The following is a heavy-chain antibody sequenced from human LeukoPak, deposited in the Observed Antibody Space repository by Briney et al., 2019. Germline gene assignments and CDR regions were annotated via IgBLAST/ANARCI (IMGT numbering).Heavy chain of an antibody. CDR3: ARDHKSYRDAFDI. D-gene: IGHD1-26*01. Sequence: ASVKVSCKASGYXXTXXXXXXVXXXPXQXXEXMXWISAYNGNTNYAQKLQGRVTMTTDTSTSTAYMELRSLRSDDTAVYYCARDHKSYRDAFDIWGQGTMVTVSS. J-gene: IGHJ3*02. V-gene: IGHV1-18*01. CDR2: ISAYNGNT. CDR1: GYXXTXXX.